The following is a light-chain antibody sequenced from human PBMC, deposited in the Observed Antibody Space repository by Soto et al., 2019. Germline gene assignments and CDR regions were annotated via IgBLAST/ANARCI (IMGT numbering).Light chain of an antibody. J-gene: IGLJ2*01. V-gene: IGLV2-11*01. Sequence: QSALTQPRSVSGSPGQSVTISCTGTSSDVGGYNYVSWYQQHPGKAPKLMIYDVSKRPSGVPDRFSDSKSGNTASLTISGLQAEDEADYYCCSYAGSYTSDVVFGGGTKLTVL. CDR1: SSDVGGYNY. CDR3: CSYAGSYTSDVV. CDR2: DVS.